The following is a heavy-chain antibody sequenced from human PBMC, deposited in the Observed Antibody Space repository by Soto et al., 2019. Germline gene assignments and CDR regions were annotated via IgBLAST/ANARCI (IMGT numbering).Heavy chain of an antibody. CDR3: LGLAY. CDR2: INPDGSEK. V-gene: IGHV3-7*01. Sequence: GGSLRLSCAASGVPFSSFWMNLVRQAPGKGLEWVADINPDGSEKYYVDSVKCRFTISRDNAKNSLYLQMNSLRAEDTAVYYCLGLAYWGQGTLVTVS. CDR1: GVPFSSFW. J-gene: IGHJ4*02.